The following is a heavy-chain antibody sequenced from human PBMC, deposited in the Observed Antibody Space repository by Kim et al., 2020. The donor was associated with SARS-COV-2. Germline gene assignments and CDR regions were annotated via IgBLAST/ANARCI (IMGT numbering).Heavy chain of an antibody. J-gene: IGHJ6*02. V-gene: IGHV3-33*01. CDR3: ARDTRDYCGMDV. Sequence: GGSLRLSCAASGFTFSSYGMHWVRQAPGKGLEWVAVIWYDGSNKYYADSVKGRFTISRDNSKNTLYLQMNSLRAEDTAVYYCARDTRDYCGMDVWGQGTTVTVSS. CDR1: GFTFSSYG. CDR2: IWYDGSNK.